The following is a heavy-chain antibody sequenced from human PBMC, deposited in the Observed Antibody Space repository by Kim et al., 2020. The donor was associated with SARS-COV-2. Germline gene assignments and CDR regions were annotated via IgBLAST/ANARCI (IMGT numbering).Heavy chain of an antibody. CDR2: ISRNSGSI. J-gene: IGHJ6*02. CDR3: AKEGYCSGGSCYSVYYYGMDV. D-gene: IGHD2-15*01. Sequence: GGSLRLSCAASGFTFDDSAMHWVRQAPGKGLEWVSGISRNSGSIGYADSVKGRFTISRDNAKNSLYLQMNSLRAEDTALYYCAKEGYCSGGSCYSVYYYGMDVWGQGTTVTVSS. V-gene: IGHV3-9*01. CDR1: GFTFDDSA.